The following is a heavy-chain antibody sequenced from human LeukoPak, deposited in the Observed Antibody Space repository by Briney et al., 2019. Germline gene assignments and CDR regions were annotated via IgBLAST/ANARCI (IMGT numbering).Heavy chain of an antibody. CDR1: GFTFSSYA. D-gene: IGHD2-15*01. V-gene: IGHV3-64*01. CDR2: ISSNGGST. Sequence: GGSLRLSCAASGFTFSSYAMHWVRQAPGKGLEYVSAISSNGGSTYYANSVKGRFTISRDNSKNSLYLQMNSLRAEDTALYYCAKAEGGVRCSGGSCYSQWFDPWGQGTLVTVSS. J-gene: IGHJ5*02. CDR3: AKAEGGVRCSGGSCYSQWFDP.